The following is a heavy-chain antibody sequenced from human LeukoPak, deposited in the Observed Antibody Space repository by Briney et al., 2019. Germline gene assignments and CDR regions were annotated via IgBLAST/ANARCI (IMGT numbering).Heavy chain of an antibody. D-gene: IGHD5-18*01. CDR1: GFTFSSYG. CDR3: AKEGIQLWFQPYYFDY. J-gene: IGHJ4*02. V-gene: IGHV3-30*02. CDR2: IRYDGSNK. Sequence: GGSLRLSCAASGFTFSSYGMHWVRQAPGKGLEWVAFIRYDGSNKYYADSVKGRFTISRDNSKNTLYLQMNSLRAEDTAVYYCAKEGIQLWFQPYYFDYWGQGTLVTVSS.